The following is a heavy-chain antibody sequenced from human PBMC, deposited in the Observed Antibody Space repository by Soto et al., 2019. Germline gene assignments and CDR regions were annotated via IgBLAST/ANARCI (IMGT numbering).Heavy chain of an antibody. J-gene: IGHJ6*02. D-gene: IGHD2-2*01. CDR2: INPNSGGT. CDR1: GYTFTGYY. V-gene: IGHV1-2*04. CDR3: AREVVVVPAAPYRPSSYYGMDV. Sequence: ASVKVSCKASGYTFTGYYMHWVRQAPGQGLEWMGWINPNSGGTNYAQKFQGWVTMTRDTSISTAYMELSRLRSGDTAGYYCAREVVVVPAAPYRPSSYYGMDVWGQGTTVTVSS.